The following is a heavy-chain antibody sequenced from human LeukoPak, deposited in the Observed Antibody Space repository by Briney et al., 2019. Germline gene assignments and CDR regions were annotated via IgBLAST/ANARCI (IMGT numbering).Heavy chain of an antibody. D-gene: IGHD1-1*01. J-gene: IGHJ1*01. CDR2: INHSGST. V-gene: IGHV4-39*07. Sequence: SETLSLTCTVSGGSISSSSYYWSWIRQPPGKGLEWIGEINHSGSTNYNPSLKSRVTISVDTSKNQFSLKLSYVTAADTAVYYCASHRRGYRQGQGRPEYFQHWGQGTLVTVSS. CDR1: GGSISSSSYY. CDR3: ASHRRGYRQGQGRPEYFQH.